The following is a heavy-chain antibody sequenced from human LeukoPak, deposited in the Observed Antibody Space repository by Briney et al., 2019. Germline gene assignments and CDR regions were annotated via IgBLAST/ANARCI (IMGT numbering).Heavy chain of an antibody. CDR2: VIRSGGST. V-gene: IGHV3-23*01. D-gene: IGHD1-1*01. Sequence: GGSLRLSCAASGFTFSSYAMSWVRQAPGKGLEWVSAVIRSGGSTYYADSLKGRFTISRDDSKNTLYLQMNSLRAEDTAVYYCAKLWSTSRGAFDIWGQGTMVTVSS. CDR3: AKLWSTSRGAFDI. CDR1: GFTFSSYA. J-gene: IGHJ3*02.